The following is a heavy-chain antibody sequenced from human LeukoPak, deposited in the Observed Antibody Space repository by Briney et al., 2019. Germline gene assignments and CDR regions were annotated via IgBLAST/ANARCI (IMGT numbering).Heavy chain of an antibody. CDR2: ISSSSSYI. CDR3: ARDGSYYGSGSYYNGLDY. CDR1: GLTFSSYS. J-gene: IGHJ4*02. Sequence: PGVSLRLSCAASGLTFSSYSMNWVRQAPGKGLEWVSSISSSSSYIYYADSVKGRFTISRDNAKNSLYLQMNSLRAEDTAVYYCARDGSYYGSGSYYNGLDYWGQGTLVTVSS. V-gene: IGHV3-21*01. D-gene: IGHD3-10*01.